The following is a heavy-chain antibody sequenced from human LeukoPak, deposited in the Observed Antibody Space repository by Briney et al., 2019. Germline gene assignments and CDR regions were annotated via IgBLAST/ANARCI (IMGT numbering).Heavy chain of an antibody. CDR1: GGSFSGYY. Sequence: SETLSLTCAVYGGSFSGYYWSWIRQPPGKGLEWIGEINHSGSTNYNPSLKSRVTISVDTSKNQFSLKLSSVTAADTAVYYCARHLVGATSVWFDPWGQGTLVTVSS. CDR3: ARHLVGATSVWFDP. CDR2: INHSGST. V-gene: IGHV4-34*01. D-gene: IGHD1-26*01. J-gene: IGHJ5*02.